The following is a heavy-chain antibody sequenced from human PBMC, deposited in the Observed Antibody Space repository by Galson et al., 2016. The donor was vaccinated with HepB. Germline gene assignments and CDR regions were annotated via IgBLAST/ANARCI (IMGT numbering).Heavy chain of an antibody. CDR3: ARYSGGDYGRFDP. Sequence: TLSLTCIVSGDSITRGGYYWSWVRQHPGKGLEWIGHISYSGSASYNPSLKSRIIISLDTSKNQFTLKMTSVTAADAAVYFCARYSGGDYGRFDPWGQGTVVTVSS. CDR1: GDSITRGGYY. J-gene: IGHJ5*02. CDR2: ISYSGSA. D-gene: IGHD1-26*01. V-gene: IGHV4-31*03.